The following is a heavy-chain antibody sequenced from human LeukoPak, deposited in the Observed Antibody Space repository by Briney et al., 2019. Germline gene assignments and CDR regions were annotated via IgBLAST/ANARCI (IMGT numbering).Heavy chain of an antibody. CDR3: ASQWYSSGSANWFDP. J-gene: IGHJ5*02. CDR1: GGSISSSTYY. Sequence: PSETLSLTCTVSGGSISSSTYYWGWIRQPPGKVLEWIGSIYYSGNTYYNPSLKSRVTIPVDTSKNQFSLKLSSVTAADTAVYYCASQWYSSGSANWFDPWGQGTLVTVSS. V-gene: IGHV4-39*01. CDR2: IYYSGNT. D-gene: IGHD6-19*01.